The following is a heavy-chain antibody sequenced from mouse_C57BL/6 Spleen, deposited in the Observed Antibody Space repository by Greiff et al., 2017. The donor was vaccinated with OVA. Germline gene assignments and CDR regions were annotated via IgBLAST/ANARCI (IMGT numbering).Heavy chain of an antibody. CDR2: ISSGGDYI. J-gene: IGHJ1*03. V-gene: IGHV5-9-1*02. CDR3: TRDRDYYGSSFWYFDV. Sequence: EVKVVESGEGLVKPGGSLKLSCAASGFTFSSYAMSWVRQTPEMRLEWVAYISSGGDYIYYADTVKGRFTISRDNARNTLYLQMSSLKSEDTAMYYCTRDRDYYGSSFWYFDVWGTGTTVTVSS. D-gene: IGHD1-1*01. CDR1: GFTFSSYA.